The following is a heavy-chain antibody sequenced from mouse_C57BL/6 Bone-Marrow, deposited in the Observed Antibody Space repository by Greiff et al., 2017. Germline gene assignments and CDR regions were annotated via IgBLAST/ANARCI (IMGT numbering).Heavy chain of an antibody. CDR2: IDPSDSYT. D-gene: IGHD2-4*01. Sequence: QVQLQQPGAELVKPGASVKLSCKASGYTFTSYWMQWVKQRPGQGLEWIGEIDPSDSYTNYNQKIKGKAPLTVDTSSSTAYMQLSSLTSEDSAVYYCARSDDYEYYFDYWGQGTTLTVSS. CDR3: ARSDDYEYYFDY. CDR1: GYTFTSYW. J-gene: IGHJ2*01. V-gene: IGHV1-50*01.